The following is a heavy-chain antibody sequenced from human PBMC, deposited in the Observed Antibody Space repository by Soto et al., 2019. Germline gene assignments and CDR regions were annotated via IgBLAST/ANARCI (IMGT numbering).Heavy chain of an antibody. D-gene: IGHD3-22*01. V-gene: IGHV3-30-3*01. J-gene: IGHJ6*02. CDR2: ISYDGSNK. CDR3: AREIDPQYYYDSSGYYYWSYYGMDV. CDR1: GFTFSSYA. Sequence: PGGSLRLSCAASGFTFSSYAMHWVRQAPGKGLEWVAVISYDGSNKYYADSVKGRFTISRDNSKNTLYLQMNSLRAEDTAVYYCAREIDPQYYYDSSGYYYWSYYGMDVWGQGTTVTVSS.